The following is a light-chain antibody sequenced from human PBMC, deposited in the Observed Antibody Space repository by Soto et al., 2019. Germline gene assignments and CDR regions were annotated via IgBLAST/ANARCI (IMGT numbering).Light chain of an antibody. V-gene: IGLV2-14*02. CDR2: DVS. CDR1: SSDFGNYNL. CDR3: CSYRSGSAPYYV. J-gene: IGLJ1*01. Sequence: QSALTQPASVSGSPGQSITISCTGASSDFGNYNLVSWFQQHPGKAPKLIIYDVSNRPSGVSNRFSGSKSGNTASLTISGLQAEDEADYYCCSYRSGSAPYYVFGTGTKLTVL.